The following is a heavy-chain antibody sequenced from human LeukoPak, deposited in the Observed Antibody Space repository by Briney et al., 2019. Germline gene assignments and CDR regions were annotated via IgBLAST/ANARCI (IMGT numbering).Heavy chain of an antibody. CDR2: IHYSGST. CDR3: TRHHDYGDKIDY. Sequence: SETLSLTCTVSGGSVTGASHYWAWIRQPPGKGLEWIGSIHYSGSTYYSPSLKSRLTISGDTSKSQFSLKLTFVTAADTAVYYCTRHHDYGDKIDYWGQGTLVTVSS. CDR1: GGSVTGASHY. D-gene: IGHD4-23*01. J-gene: IGHJ4*02. V-gene: IGHV4-39*01.